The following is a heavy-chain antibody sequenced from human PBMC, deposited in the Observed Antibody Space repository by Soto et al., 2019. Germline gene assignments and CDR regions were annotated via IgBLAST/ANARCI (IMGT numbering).Heavy chain of an antibody. J-gene: IGHJ6*02. Sequence: QVQLVQSGAEVKKPGSSVKVSCKASGGTFSSYTISWVRQAPGQGLEWMGRIIPILGIANYAQKFQGRVTITADKSTSTADMELSSLRSEDTAVYYCASPRRENYYYHYGMDVWGQGTTVTVSS. D-gene: IGHD1-26*01. CDR3: ASPRRENYYYHYGMDV. V-gene: IGHV1-69*02. CDR2: IIPILGIA. CDR1: GGTFSSYT.